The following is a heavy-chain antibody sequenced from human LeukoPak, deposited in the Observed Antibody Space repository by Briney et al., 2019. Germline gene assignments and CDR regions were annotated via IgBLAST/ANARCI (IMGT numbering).Heavy chain of an antibody. D-gene: IGHD3-10*01. J-gene: IGHJ4*02. CDR1: GYTFTSYY. CDR2: INPSGGST. V-gene: IGHV1-46*01. CDR3: ARVVTGSGDGDY. Sequence: ASVKVSCKASGYTFTSYYMHWVRQAPGQGLEWMGIINPSGGSTSYAQKFQGRATMTRDMSTSTVYMELSSLRSEDTAVYYCARVVTGSGDGDYWGQGTLVTVSS.